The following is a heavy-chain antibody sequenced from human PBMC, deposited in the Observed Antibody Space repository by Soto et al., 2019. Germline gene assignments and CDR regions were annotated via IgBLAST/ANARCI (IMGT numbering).Heavy chain of an antibody. D-gene: IGHD3-22*01. CDR3: ARVNPYDSSGKFIYYFDY. Sequence: ASVKVSCKASGYTFTGYYMHWVRQAPGQGLEWMGWINPNSGGTNYAQKFQGRVTMTRDTSISTAYMELSRLRSDDTAVYYCARVNPYDSSGKFIYYFDYWGQGTLVTVSS. V-gene: IGHV1-2*02. J-gene: IGHJ4*02. CDR2: INPNSGGT. CDR1: GYTFTGYY.